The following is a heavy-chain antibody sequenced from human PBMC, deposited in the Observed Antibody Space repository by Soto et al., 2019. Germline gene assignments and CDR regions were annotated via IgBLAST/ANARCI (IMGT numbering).Heavy chain of an antibody. D-gene: IGHD4-17*01. CDR2: ISYDGSNK. CDR3: ALGPHDYGDCEFDY. V-gene: IGHV3-30*03. J-gene: IGHJ4*02. Sequence: QVQLVESGGGVVQPGRSLRLSCAASGFTFSSYGMHWVRQAPGKGLEWVAVISYDGSNKYYPDSVKGRFTISRDNSKNTLYLQMNSLRAEDTAVYYCALGPHDYGDCEFDYWGQGTLVTVSS. CDR1: GFTFSSYG.